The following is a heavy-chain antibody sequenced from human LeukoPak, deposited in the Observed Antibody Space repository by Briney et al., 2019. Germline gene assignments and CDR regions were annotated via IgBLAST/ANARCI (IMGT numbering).Heavy chain of an antibody. J-gene: IGHJ4*02. CDR2: IIPIFGTV. CDR1: GGTFSSYA. D-gene: IGHD3-10*01. CDR3: AIYGSGSYYNRFDY. Sequence: ASVKVSCKASGGTFSSYAISWVRQAPGQGLEWMGGIIPIFGTVNYAQKFQGRVTITADESTSTAYMELSSLRSEDTAVYYCAIYGSGSYYNRFDYWGQGTLVTVSS. V-gene: IGHV1-69*13.